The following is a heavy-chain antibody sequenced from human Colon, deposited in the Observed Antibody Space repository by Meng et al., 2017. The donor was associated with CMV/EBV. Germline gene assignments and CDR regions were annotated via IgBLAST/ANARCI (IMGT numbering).Heavy chain of an antibody. J-gene: IGHJ5*02. V-gene: IGHV4-59*01. CDR2: IYYSGST. CDR3: ARESRGSWYDNWFDP. D-gene: IGHD6-13*01. CDR1: GDPINNYY. Sequence: GSLRLSCTVSGDPINNYYWSWIRQPPGKGLEWIGYIYYSGSTNYNPSLKSRVTMSVDTSKNQFSLKLTSVTAADTAVYYCARESRGSWYDNWFDPWGQGTLVTVSS.